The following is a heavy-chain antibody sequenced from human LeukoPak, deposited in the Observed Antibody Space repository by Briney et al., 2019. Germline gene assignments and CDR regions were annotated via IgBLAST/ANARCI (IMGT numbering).Heavy chain of an antibody. CDR3: ARSGKRGYSYGRYMDV. J-gene: IGHJ6*03. CDR2: IYTSGST. Sequence: SETLPLTCTVSGGSISSGSYYWSWIRQPAGKGLEWIGRIYTSGSTNYNPSLKSRVTISVDTSKNQFSLKLSSVTAADTAVYYCARSGKRGYSYGRYMDVWGKGTTVTVSS. V-gene: IGHV4-61*02. CDR1: GGSISSGSYY. D-gene: IGHD5-18*01.